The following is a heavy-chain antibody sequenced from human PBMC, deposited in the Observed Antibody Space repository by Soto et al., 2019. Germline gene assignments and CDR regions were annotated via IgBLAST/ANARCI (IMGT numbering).Heavy chain of an antibody. J-gene: IGHJ3*02. D-gene: IGHD3-3*02. CDR1: GFTFSSFG. Sequence: QVQLVESGGGVVQSGRSPRLSCVASGFTFSSFGMHWVRQAPGKGLEWVALIWHDGTFTHYADSVKGRFTISRDNSKNMLYLQMNSLRADDTAVYYCARDRHFRGGPDDIWGQGTMVTVSS. CDR3: ARDRHFRGGPDDI. V-gene: IGHV3-33*01. CDR2: IWHDGTFT.